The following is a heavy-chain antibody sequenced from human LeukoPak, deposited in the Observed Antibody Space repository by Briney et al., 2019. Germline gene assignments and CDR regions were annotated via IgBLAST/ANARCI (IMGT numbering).Heavy chain of an antibody. CDR1: GFTFDDYA. J-gene: IGHJ4*02. CDR3: AKGDSGSYVRPADY. CDR2: ISWNSGSI. Sequence: PGGSRRLSCAASGFTFDDYAMHWVPQAPGKGLEWVSGISWNSGSIGYADSVKGRFTISRDNAKNSLYLQMNSLRAEDTALYYCAKGDSGSYVRPADYWGQGTLVTVSS. V-gene: IGHV3-9*01. D-gene: IGHD1-26*01.